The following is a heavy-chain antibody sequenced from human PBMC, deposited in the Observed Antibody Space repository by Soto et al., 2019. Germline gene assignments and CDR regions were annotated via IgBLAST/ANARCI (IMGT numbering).Heavy chain of an antibody. CDR1: GFTFSSYW. CDR3: AREKGQFSSGWYPTDY. V-gene: IGHV3-74*01. J-gene: IGHJ4*02. Sequence: GGSLRLSCAASGFTFSSYWMHWVRQTPGKGLVWVSHISSNGSYTNYADSVKGRFTISRDNAKNSLYLQMNSLRAEDTAVYYCAREKGQFSSGWYPTDYWGQGTLVTVSS. D-gene: IGHD6-19*01. CDR2: ISSNGSYT.